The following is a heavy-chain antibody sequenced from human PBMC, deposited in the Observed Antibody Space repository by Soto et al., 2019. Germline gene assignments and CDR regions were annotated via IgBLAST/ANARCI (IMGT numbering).Heavy chain of an antibody. D-gene: IGHD4-4*01. CDR3: AKELQRGMDV. CDR1: GYTFSVYH. V-gene: IGHV1-2*02. Sequence: QVHLVQSGAEVKQPGASVKVSYKASGYTFSVYHMHCVRQAPGQGLEWMGWVHPNSGGTNYAQSFEGRVTMTRDTSINTAYMELSRLTSDDTAVYYCAKELQRGMDVWGQGTTVTVSS. CDR2: VHPNSGGT. J-gene: IGHJ6*02.